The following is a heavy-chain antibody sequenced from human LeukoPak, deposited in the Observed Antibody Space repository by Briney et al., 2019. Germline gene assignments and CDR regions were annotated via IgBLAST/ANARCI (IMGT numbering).Heavy chain of an antibody. CDR1: GGSISSSNW. CDR3: ARDQTYSGSGIYTYFDY. J-gene: IGHJ4*02. CDR2: IYHSGST. D-gene: IGHD3-10*01. V-gene: IGHV4-4*02. Sequence: PSETLSLTCAASGGSISSSNWWSWVRQPPGKGLEWIGEIYHSGSTNYNPSLKSRVTISVDKSKNQFSLKLSSVTAADTAVYYCARDQTYSGSGIYTYFDYWGQGILVTVSS.